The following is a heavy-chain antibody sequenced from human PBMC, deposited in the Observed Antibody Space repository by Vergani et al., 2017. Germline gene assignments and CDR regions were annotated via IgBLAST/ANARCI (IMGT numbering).Heavy chain of an antibody. D-gene: IGHD3-22*01. CDR1: GFTFSNYW. CDR3: AREGFYDSSGYGYFDY. CDR2: INSDGDST. V-gene: IGHV3-74*01. J-gene: IGHJ4*02. Sequence: VQLVASGGGLVRPGGSLRLSCAASGFTFSNYWMQWVRQAPGKGLMWVSRINSDGDSTSYADSVKGRFTISRDNAKNTLYLQMDSLRAEDTAVYYCAREGFYDSSGYGYFDYWGQGTLVTVSS.